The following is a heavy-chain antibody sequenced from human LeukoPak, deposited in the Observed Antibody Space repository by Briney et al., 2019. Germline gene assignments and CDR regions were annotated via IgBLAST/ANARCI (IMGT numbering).Heavy chain of an antibody. Sequence: SETLSLTCTVSGGSISSGSYYWSWIRQPAGKGLEWIGRIYTSGSTNYNPSLKSRVAISVDTSKNQFSLKLSSVTAADTAVYYCARDRDAVTGNWFDPWGQGTLVTVSS. CDR2: IYTSGST. CDR1: GGSISSGSYY. V-gene: IGHV4-61*02. J-gene: IGHJ5*02. CDR3: ARDRDAVTGNWFDP. D-gene: IGHD2-21*02.